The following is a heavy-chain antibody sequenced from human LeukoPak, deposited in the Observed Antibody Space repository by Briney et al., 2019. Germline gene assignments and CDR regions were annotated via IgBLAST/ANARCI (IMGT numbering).Heavy chain of an antibody. CDR1: GGTFSSYA. Sequence: SVKVSCKASGGTFSSYAISWVRQAPGQGLEWMGGIIPIFGTANYAQKIQGRVTITTDESTSTAYMELSSLRSEDTAVYYCARSRPTGYGRIYYFDYWGQGTLVTVSS. CDR2: IIPIFGTA. D-gene: IGHD2-15*01. CDR3: ARSRPTGYGRIYYFDY. J-gene: IGHJ4*02. V-gene: IGHV1-69*05.